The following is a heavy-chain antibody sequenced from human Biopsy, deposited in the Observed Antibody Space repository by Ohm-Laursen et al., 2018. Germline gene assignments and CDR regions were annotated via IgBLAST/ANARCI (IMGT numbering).Heavy chain of an antibody. V-gene: IGHV5-51*01. CDR2: IYPGDSDT. J-gene: IGHJ3*02. CDR3: AKHGGLGDFWSGYPLAAFDI. D-gene: IGHD3-3*01. CDR1: GYSFTNYW. Sequence: ESLRISCKGSGYSFTNYWIGWVRQMPGKGLEWMGLIYPGDSDTRYSPSFQGQVTISVDKSISTAYVQWNSLKASDTAMYYCAKHGGLGDFWSGYPLAAFDIWGQGTKVTVSS.